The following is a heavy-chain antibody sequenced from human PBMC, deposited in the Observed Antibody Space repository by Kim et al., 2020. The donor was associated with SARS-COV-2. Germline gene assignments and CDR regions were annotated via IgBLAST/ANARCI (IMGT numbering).Heavy chain of an antibody. CDR3: VKDDSPGYSGSYYFDY. D-gene: IGHD1-26*01. V-gene: IGHV3-64D*09. Sequence: SRKGRFTISRDNSKNTLYLQMSSLRAEDTAVYYCVKDDSPGYSGSYYFDYWGQGTLVTVSS. J-gene: IGHJ4*02.